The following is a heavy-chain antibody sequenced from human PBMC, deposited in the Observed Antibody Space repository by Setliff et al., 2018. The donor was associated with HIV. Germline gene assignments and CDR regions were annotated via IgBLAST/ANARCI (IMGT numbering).Heavy chain of an antibody. Sequence: SVKVSCKASGGTFSSYGVNWVRQAPGQGLEWMGGIFPFFGSANYAQKFQGRVTITADVSTSTIYMELSSLTSEDTAEYYCARGADGDYRYYMDVWGRGTTVTVSS. J-gene: IGHJ6*03. CDR3: ARGADGDYRYYMDV. CDR1: GGTFSSYG. CDR2: IFPFFGSA. V-gene: IGHV1-69*13. D-gene: IGHD4-17*01.